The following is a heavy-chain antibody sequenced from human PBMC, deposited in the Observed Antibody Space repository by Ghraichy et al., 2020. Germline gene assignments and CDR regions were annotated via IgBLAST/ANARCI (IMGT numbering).Heavy chain of an antibody. Sequence: SQTLSLTCVISGDSVSSNSAAWNWIRQSPSRGLEWLGRTYYRSKWYNDYAVSVKSRITINPDTSKNQFSLQLNSVTPEDTAVYYCARWELGIDSYYYYGMDVWGQGTTVTVSS. J-gene: IGHJ6*02. CDR3: ARWELGIDSYYYYGMDV. D-gene: IGHD7-27*01. CDR1: GDSVSSNSAA. V-gene: IGHV6-1*01. CDR2: TYYRSKWYN.